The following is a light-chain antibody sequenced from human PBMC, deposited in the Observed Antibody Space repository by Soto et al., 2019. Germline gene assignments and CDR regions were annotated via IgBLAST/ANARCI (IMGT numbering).Light chain of an antibody. CDR2: GAS. CDR3: QQYHSSPGT. V-gene: IGKV3-15*01. Sequence: EVVMTQSPAALSVSPGERATLSCRASQSVGTKLAWYQQKPGQAPRLLMYGASTRATGIPDRFTGSGSGTHFTLTISSLQSEDFAVYYCQQYHSSPGTFGQGTKVEIK. J-gene: IGKJ1*01. CDR1: QSVGTK.